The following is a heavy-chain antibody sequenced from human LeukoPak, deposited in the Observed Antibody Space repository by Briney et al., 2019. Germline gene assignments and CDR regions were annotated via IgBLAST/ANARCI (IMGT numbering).Heavy chain of an antibody. Sequence: ASVNVSCKASGYTFIGYYMHWVRQAPGQGLEWMGWINPNSGGTNYAQKFQGRVTMTRDTSISTAYMELSRLRSDDTAVYYCVRDFSDYGDLNWFDPWGQGTLVTVSS. D-gene: IGHD4-17*01. CDR1: GYTFIGYY. J-gene: IGHJ5*02. CDR3: VRDFSDYGDLNWFDP. V-gene: IGHV1-2*02. CDR2: INPNSGGT.